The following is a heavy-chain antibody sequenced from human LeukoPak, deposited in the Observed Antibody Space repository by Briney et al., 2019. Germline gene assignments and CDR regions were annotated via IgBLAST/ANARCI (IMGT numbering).Heavy chain of an antibody. V-gene: IGHV3-66*01. CDR1: GFTVSSNY. J-gene: IGHJ6*03. Sequence: GGSLRLSCAASGFTVSSNYMTWVRPAPGEGPEWVSIIYSGDSTYYADSVKGRFTISRDNSKNTLYLQMNSLRTEDTAVYYCARGVSSGTYFLSRDYCYMDVWGKGTTVTISS. CDR2: IYSGDST. CDR3: ARGVSSGTYFLSRDYCYMDV. D-gene: IGHD1-26*01.